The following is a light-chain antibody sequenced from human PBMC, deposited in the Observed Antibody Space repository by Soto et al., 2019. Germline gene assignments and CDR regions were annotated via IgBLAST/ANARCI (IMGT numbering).Light chain of an antibody. CDR1: SSDVGGYNY. Sequence: QSVLTQPVSVSGSPGQSITTSCTGTSSDVGGYNYVSWYQQHPGKAPKLMIYDVSNRPSGVSNRFSGSKSGNTASLTISGLQAEDEADYYCSSYTSSSFYVFGTGTKVTVL. J-gene: IGLJ1*01. CDR3: SSYTSSSFYV. V-gene: IGLV2-14*01. CDR2: DVS.